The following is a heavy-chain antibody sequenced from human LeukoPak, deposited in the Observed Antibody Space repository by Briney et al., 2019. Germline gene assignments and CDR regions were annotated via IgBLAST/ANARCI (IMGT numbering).Heavy chain of an antibody. D-gene: IGHD2-21*01. Sequence: GGSLRLSCAASGFTFSSYSMNWVRQAPGKGLEWVSSISSSSSYIYYADSVKGRFTISRDNAKNSLYLQMSSLRAEDTAVYYCARDQEVVIAIPHAFDIWGQGTMVTVSS. CDR1: GFTFSSYS. CDR2: ISSSSSYI. J-gene: IGHJ3*02. V-gene: IGHV3-21*01. CDR3: ARDQEVVIAIPHAFDI.